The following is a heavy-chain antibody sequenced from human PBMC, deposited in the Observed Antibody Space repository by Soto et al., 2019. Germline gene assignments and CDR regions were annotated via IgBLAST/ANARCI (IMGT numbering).Heavy chain of an antibody. Sequence: SETLSLTCAVYGGSFSCYYWSWIRQPPGKGLEWIGEINHSGSTNYNPSLKSRVTISVDTSKNQFSLKLSSVTAADTAVYYCARVLGIGSPGKRRGWFDPWGQGTLVTVSS. CDR1: GGSFSCYY. J-gene: IGHJ5*02. D-gene: IGHD1-26*01. CDR2: INHSGST. CDR3: ARVLGIGSPGKRRGWFDP. V-gene: IGHV4-34*01.